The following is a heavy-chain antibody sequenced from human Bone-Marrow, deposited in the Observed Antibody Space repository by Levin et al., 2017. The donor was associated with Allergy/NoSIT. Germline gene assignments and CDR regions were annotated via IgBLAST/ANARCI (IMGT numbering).Heavy chain of an antibody. CDR1: GGTFSSYA. J-gene: IGHJ5*02. CDR3: ARTRRQWLLLGWFDP. V-gene: IGHV1-69*06. CDR2: IIPIFGTA. D-gene: IGHD3-22*01. Sequence: KISCKASGGTFSSYAISWVRQAPGQGLEWMGGIIPIFGTANYAQKFQGRVTITADKSTSTAYMELSSLRSEDTAVYYCARTRRQWLLLGWFDPWGQGTLVTVSS.